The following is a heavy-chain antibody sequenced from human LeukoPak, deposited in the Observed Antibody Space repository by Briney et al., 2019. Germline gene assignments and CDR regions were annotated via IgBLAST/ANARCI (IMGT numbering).Heavy chain of an antibody. CDR2: ISSSSSYI. CDR3: ATFGESGSYQYYYMDV. D-gene: IGHD3-10*01. J-gene: IGHJ6*03. Sequence: GGSLRLSCAASGFTFSSYGMHWVRQAPGKGLEWVSSISSSSSYIYYADSVKGRFTISRDNAKTSLYLPMNSLRAEDTAVYYCATFGESGSYQYYYMDVWGKGTTVTVSS. CDR1: GFTFSSYG. V-gene: IGHV3-21*01.